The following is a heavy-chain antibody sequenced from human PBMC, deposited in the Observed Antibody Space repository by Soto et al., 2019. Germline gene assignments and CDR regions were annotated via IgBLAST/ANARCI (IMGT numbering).Heavy chain of an antibody. CDR2: ISPSGGST. CDR3: ARVYCSGGGCYGIDY. Sequence: QVQLVQSGAEVKKPGASVKVSCKASGYTFTSYYMHWVRQAPGQGLEWMGIISPSGGSTTYAQKSQSRVRMTRDTSTSTVYMEVISLRYEDTAGYYCARVYCSGGGCYGIDYWGQGTLVTVSS. CDR1: GYTFTSYY. J-gene: IGHJ4*02. D-gene: IGHD2-15*01. V-gene: IGHV1-46*01.